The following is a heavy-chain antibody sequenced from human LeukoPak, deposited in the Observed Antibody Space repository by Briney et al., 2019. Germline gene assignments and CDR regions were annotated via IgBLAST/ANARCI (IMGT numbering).Heavy chain of an antibody. Sequence: GGSLRLSCAASGFTFSDYYMTWIRQAPGKGLEWVSSISSSSSYIYYADSVKGRFTISRDNAKNSLYLQMNSLRAEDTAVYYCARDPKLGFGLRPAYYFDYWGQGTLVTVSS. CDR2: ISSSSSYI. CDR3: ARDPKLGFGLRPAYYFDY. CDR1: GFTFSDYY. D-gene: IGHD3-10*01. V-gene: IGHV3-11*06. J-gene: IGHJ4*02.